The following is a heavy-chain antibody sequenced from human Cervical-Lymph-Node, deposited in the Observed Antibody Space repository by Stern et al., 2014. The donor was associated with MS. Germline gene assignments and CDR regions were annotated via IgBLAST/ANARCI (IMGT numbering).Heavy chain of an antibody. CDR1: GGSVGSGSYD. CDR3: ARDKEDTNMAFRYFDN. J-gene: IGHJ4*02. Sequence: VQLVESGPGLVKPSQTLSLTCTVSGGSVGSGSYDWSWIRQPAGKGLEWIGRIYTTGSTYYNPSLKSRVSISIDTSKHQFSLKLPSVTAADTAVYYCARDKEDTNMAFRYFDNWGQGTLVTVSS. D-gene: IGHD5-18*01. V-gene: IGHV4-61*02. CDR2: IYTTGST.